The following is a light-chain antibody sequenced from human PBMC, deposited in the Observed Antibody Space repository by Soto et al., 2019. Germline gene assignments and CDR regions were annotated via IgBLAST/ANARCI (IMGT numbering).Light chain of an antibody. V-gene: IGLV1-47*01. J-gene: IGLJ3*02. CDR1: SSNIGSNY. Sequence: QSVLTQPPSASGTPGQRVTISCSGSSSNIGSNYVYWFHHLPGTAPKLLIYRSDQRPSGVPGRFSGSKSGTSASLAISGLRSDDEADYFCAVWDDSLSVWVFGGGTQLNVL. CDR2: RSD. CDR3: AVWDDSLSVWV.